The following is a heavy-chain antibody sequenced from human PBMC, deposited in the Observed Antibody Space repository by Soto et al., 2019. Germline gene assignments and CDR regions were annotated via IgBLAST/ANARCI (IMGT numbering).Heavy chain of an antibody. J-gene: IGHJ4*02. D-gene: IGHD3-3*01. V-gene: IGHV1-69*13. CDR3: ARDRVTIFGVVIRNFDY. CDR2: IIPIFGTA. CDR1: GGTFSSYA. Sequence: GASVKVSCKASGGTFSSYAISWVRQAPGQGLEWMGGIIPIFGTANYAQKFQGRVTITADESTSTAYMELSSLRSVDTAVYYCARDRVTIFGVVIRNFDYWGQGTLVTV.